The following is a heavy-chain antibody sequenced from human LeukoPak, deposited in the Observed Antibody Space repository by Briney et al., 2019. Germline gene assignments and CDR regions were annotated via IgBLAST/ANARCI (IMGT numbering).Heavy chain of an antibody. CDR3: VKEVLSGYGDY. CDR2: ISGSGSST. Sequence: GGSLRLSCAASGFTFSTYAMNWVRQAPGKGLEWVSGISGSGSSTYNADSVKGRFTISRDNSKNTLYLQMSSLRAEDTAVYYCVKEVLSGYGDYWGQGTLVTVSS. J-gene: IGHJ4*02. D-gene: IGHD3-22*01. V-gene: IGHV3-23*01. CDR1: GFTFSTYA.